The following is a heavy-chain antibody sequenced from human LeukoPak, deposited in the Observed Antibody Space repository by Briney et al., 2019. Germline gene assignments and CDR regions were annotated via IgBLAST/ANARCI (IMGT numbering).Heavy chain of an antibody. CDR2: ISSSATTI. J-gene: IGHJ5*02. V-gene: IGHV3-48*03. CDR1: GFPFSTYE. Sequence: PGGSLRLSCAASGFPFSTYEMNWVRQAPGKGLEWVSYISSSATTIFYADSVKGRFTISRDNAKNSLFLQMNSLRVEDTAFYYCVRSFGFDPWGQGTLVTVSS. CDR3: VRSFGFDP.